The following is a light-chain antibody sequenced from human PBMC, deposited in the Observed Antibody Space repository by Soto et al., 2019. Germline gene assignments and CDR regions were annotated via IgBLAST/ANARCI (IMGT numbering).Light chain of an antibody. V-gene: IGKV1-5*01. Sequence: DIQMTQSPSALSASVGDRVTITCRASQSISSWLAWYQQKPGKAPKVLIYDASSLESGVPSRFSGSGSGTEFTLTISSLQPDDFATYYCQEYNSNSGTFGQGTKVDI. CDR1: QSISSW. CDR3: QEYNSNSGT. CDR2: DAS. J-gene: IGKJ1*01.